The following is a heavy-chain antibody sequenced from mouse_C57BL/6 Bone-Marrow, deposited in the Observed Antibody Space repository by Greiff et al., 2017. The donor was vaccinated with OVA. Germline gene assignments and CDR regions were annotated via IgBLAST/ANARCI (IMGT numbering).Heavy chain of an antibody. CDR3: VRSNYEPY. CDR1: GFSFNTYA. J-gene: IGHJ3*01. CDR2: IRSKSNNYAA. D-gene: IGHD2-4*01. Sequence: EVKVVESGGGLVQPKGSLKLSCAASGFSFNTYAMNWVRQAPGKGLEWVARIRSKSNNYAAYYADSVKDRFTISRDDSESMLYLQMNNLKTEDTAMYYCVRSNYEPYWGQGTLVTVSA. V-gene: IGHV10-1*01.